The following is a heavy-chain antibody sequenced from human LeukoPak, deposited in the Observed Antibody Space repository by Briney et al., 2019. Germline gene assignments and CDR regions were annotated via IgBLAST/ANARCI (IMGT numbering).Heavy chain of an antibody. J-gene: IGHJ4*02. CDR1: GFTFGTSW. Sequence: GGSLRLSCAASGFTFGTSWMVWVRQAPGKGLEWVSAISGSGGSTYYADSVKGRFTISRDNSKNTLFLQMNSLRAEDTAVYYCANPARTDYADYWGQGALVTVSS. V-gene: IGHV3-23*01. D-gene: IGHD1-14*01. CDR2: ISGSGGST. CDR3: ANPARTDYADY.